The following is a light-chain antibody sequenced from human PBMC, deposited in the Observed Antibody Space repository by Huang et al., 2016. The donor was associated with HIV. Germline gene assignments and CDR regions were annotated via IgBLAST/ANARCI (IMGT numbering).Light chain of an antibody. Sequence: EIVMTQSPATLSVSPGERATLSCRASQSVTGNLAWYQHKPGQPPRLLIYGASTRAAGAAARFNASGSGTEFTLTINSRQSEDFAVYYCQQYNKWPRTFGPGTKVGVK. CDR1: QSVTGN. J-gene: IGKJ3*01. CDR3: QQYNKWPRT. CDR2: GAS. V-gene: IGKV3-15*01.